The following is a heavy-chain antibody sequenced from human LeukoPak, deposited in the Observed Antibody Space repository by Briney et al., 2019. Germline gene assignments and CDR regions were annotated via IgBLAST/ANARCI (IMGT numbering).Heavy chain of an antibody. CDR1: GGSISSRSYY. V-gene: IGHV4-39*07. CDR3: ARAYVVSNFDY. D-gene: IGHD3-22*01. J-gene: IGHJ4*02. CDR2: MYYSGST. Sequence: PSETLSLTCTVSGGSISSRSYYWGWIRQPPGKGLEWIGSMYYSGSTYYNPSLKSRVTISLDTSKNQFSLNLSSVTAADTAVYYCARAYVVSNFDYWGQGTLVTVSS.